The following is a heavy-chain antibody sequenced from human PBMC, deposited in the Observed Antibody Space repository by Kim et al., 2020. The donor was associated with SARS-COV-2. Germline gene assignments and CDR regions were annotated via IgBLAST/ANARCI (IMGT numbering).Heavy chain of an antibody. V-gene: IGHV4-31*03. Sequence: SETLSLTFSVSGGSMSSVDYYWTWIRHLPGKALEWIGYSFYSGSTYYNPSLKSRLSISVDTSKNQFSLTLTSVTAAGTAVYYCVRDAESCAARECFRRFDLWGQGLLVTVSS. D-gene: IGHD2-15*01. CDR3: VRDAESCAARECFRRFDL. CDR2: SFYSGST. CDR1: GGSMSSVDYY. J-gene: IGHJ4*02.